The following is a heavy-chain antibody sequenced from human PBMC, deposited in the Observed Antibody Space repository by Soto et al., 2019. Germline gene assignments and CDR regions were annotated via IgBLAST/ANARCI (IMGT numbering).Heavy chain of an antibody. Sequence: SETLSLTCTVSGGSISSGDYYWSWIRQPPGKGLEWIGYIYYSGSTYYNPSLKSRVTISVDTSKNQFSLKLSSVTAADTAVYYCARVTGPDYYGSGNGDYFDYWGQGTLVTVSS. V-gene: IGHV4-30-4*01. CDR3: ARVTGPDYYGSGNGDYFDY. CDR2: IYYSGST. D-gene: IGHD3-10*01. CDR1: GGSISSGDYY. J-gene: IGHJ4*02.